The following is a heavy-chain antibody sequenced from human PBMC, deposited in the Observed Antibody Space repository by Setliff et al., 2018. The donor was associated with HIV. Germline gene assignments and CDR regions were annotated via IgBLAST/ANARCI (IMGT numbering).Heavy chain of an antibody. CDR1: GFSFSSYA. V-gene: IGHV3-23*01. CDR2: IGGSGGSS. D-gene: IGHD5-12*01. J-gene: IGHJ4*02. CDR3: HSGYDTEEQSYFDY. Sequence: GGSLRLSCAATGFSFSSYAMNWVRQTPGKGLEWVSGIGGSGGSSYYADSVKGRFTISRDNAKNTLYLQMNSLRVEDTGVYYCHSGYDTEEQSYFDYWGQGTLVTVSS.